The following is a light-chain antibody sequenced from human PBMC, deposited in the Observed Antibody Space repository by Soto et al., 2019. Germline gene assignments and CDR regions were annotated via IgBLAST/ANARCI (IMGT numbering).Light chain of an antibody. CDR2: KAS. CDR3: QQYNSLDT. CDR1: QSTSSW. Sequence: DIQMTQSPSTLSASVGDRVTITCRASQSTSSWLAWYQQKPGKAPKLLIYKASSLESGVPSRFSGSGSGTEFTLTISSLQPDDFATYYCQQYNSLDTFGQGTKVDIK. J-gene: IGKJ2*01. V-gene: IGKV1-5*03.